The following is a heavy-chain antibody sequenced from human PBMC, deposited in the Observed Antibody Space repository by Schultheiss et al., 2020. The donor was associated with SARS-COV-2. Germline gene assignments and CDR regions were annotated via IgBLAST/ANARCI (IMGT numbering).Heavy chain of an antibody. CDR3: ARDTRPPTVYSSGWSRGNYYYYGMDV. Sequence: ASVKVSCKASGYTFTSYGISWVRQAPGQGLEWMGWISAYNGNTNYAQKLQGRVTMTRDTSISTAYMELSRLRSDDTAVYYCARDTRPPTVYSSGWSRGNYYYYGMDVWGQGTTVTVSS. CDR1: GYTFTSYG. J-gene: IGHJ6*02. D-gene: IGHD6-19*01. V-gene: IGHV1-18*01. CDR2: ISAYNGNT.